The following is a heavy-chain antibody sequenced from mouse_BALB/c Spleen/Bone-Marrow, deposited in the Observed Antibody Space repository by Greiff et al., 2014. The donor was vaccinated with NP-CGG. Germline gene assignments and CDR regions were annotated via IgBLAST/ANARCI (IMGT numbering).Heavy chain of an antibody. J-gene: IGHJ2*01. CDR1: GYAFSSYW. D-gene: IGHD2-1*01. Sequence: QVQLQQSGAELARPGSSVKISCKASGYAFSSYWMNWVKQRPGRGLEWIGQIYPGDGDTNYSGKFKGKATLTADESSSTAYMQLSSLTSEDSAVYFCAFGNYDFDYWGQGTTLTVSS. CDR3: AFGNYDFDY. V-gene: IGHV1-80*01. CDR2: IYPGDGDT.